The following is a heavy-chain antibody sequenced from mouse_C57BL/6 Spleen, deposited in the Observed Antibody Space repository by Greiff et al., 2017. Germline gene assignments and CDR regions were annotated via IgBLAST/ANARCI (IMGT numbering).Heavy chain of an antibody. CDR3: ARAGGNYYGNYEDAY. D-gene: IGHD2-1*01. Sequence: QVQLQQPGAELVKPGASVKLSCKASGYTFTSYWMQWVKQRPGQGLEWIGVIDPSDSYTNYNQKFKGKATLTVDTSTSTAYMQLSSLTSEDSAVYYCARAGGNYYGNYEDAYWGQGTLVTVSA. V-gene: IGHV1-50*01. J-gene: IGHJ3*01. CDR1: GYTFTSYW. CDR2: IDPSDSYT.